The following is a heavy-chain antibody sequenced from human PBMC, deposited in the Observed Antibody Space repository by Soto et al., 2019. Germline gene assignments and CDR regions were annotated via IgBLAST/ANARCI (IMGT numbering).Heavy chain of an antibody. D-gene: IGHD2-15*01. CDR3: ARWVAAGELKYCGGGSCYGRSGFDI. Sequence: ASVKVSCKASGYTFTGYYMHWVRQAPGQGLEWMGWINPNSGGTNYAQKFQGWVTMTRDTSISTAYMELSRLRSDDTAVYYCARWVAAGELKYCGGGSCYGRSGFDIWGQGTTVTVSS. J-gene: IGHJ3*02. CDR2: INPNSGGT. V-gene: IGHV1-2*04. CDR1: GYTFTGYY.